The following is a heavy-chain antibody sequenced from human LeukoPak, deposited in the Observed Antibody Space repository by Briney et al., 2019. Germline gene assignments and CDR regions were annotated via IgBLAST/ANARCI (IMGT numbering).Heavy chain of an antibody. CDR2: INPNSGDT. Sequence: ASVKVSCKASGYTFTGYYMHWVRQAPGQGLEWMGWINPNSGDTNYAQKFQGRVTMTRDTSISTAYMEVSRLRFDDTAVYYCARALAVAIDYWGQGTLVTVSS. D-gene: IGHD6-19*01. J-gene: IGHJ4*02. CDR3: ARALAVAIDY. CDR1: GYTFTGYY. V-gene: IGHV1-2*02.